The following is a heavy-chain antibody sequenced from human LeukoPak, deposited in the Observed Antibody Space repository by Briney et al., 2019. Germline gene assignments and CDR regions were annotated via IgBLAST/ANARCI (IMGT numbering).Heavy chain of an antibody. CDR1: GYTVTTYY. D-gene: IGHD2-2*01. CDR3: ARWHHVTSSFDS. Sequence: ASVKVSCKASGYTVTTYYLHWVRQAPGQGLEWMGWVNPSSGDTRCTQKFQGRVTKTRDTSITTAYMELRRLTSDDTAVYYCARWHHVTSSFDSWGQGTLVTVSS. J-gene: IGHJ4*02. CDR2: VNPSSGDT. V-gene: IGHV1-2*02.